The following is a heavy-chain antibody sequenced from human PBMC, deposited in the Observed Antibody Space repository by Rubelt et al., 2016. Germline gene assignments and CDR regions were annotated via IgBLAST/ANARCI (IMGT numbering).Heavy chain of an antibody. Sequence: QVQLQESGPGLVKPSETLSLTCTVSGGSVSSGSYYWSWIRQPPGKGLEWIGSIYYSGSTYYNPSLKSRVTISLDTSKNQFALKLSSVTAAETAVYYCASMIAARPYAYYVDYWGQGTLVTVSS. CDR1: GGSVSSGSYY. CDR2: IYYSGST. CDR3: ASMIAARPYAYYVDY. J-gene: IGHJ4*02. D-gene: IGHD6-6*01. V-gene: IGHV4-39*01.